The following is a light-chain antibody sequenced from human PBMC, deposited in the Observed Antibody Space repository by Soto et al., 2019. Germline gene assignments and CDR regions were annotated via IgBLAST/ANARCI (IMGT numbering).Light chain of an antibody. CDR2: EVS. CDR3: CSYAGSSTEV. Sequence: QSVLTQPASVSGSPGQSITISCTGTSSDVGSYNLVSWYQQHPGKAPKLMIYEVSKRPSGVSNRFSGSKSGNTASLTISGLQAEDEADYYCCSYAGSSTEVFGTGTKLTV. CDR1: SSDVGSYNL. V-gene: IGLV2-23*02. J-gene: IGLJ1*01.